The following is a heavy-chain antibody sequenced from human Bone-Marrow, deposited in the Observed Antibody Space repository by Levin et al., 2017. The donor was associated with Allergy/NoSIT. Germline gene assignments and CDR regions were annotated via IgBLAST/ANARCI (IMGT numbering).Heavy chain of an antibody. V-gene: IGHV1-2*06. D-gene: IGHD2-15*01. CDR1: GYTFTGYY. CDR3: ARDHCSGGSCYRGDWFDP. Sequence: ASVKVSCKASGYTFTGYYMHWVRQAPGQGLEWMGRINPNSGGTNYAQKFQGRVTMTRDTSISTAYMELSRLRSDDTAVYYCARDHCSGGSCYRGDWFDPWGQGTLVTVSS. CDR2: INPNSGGT. J-gene: IGHJ5*02.